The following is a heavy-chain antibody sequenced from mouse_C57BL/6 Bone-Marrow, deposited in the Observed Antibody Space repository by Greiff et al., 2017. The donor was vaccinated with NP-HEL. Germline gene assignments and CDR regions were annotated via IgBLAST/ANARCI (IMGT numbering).Heavy chain of an antibody. J-gene: IGHJ4*01. CDR3: TRSLYYGNSLTAMDY. D-gene: IGHD2-1*01. V-gene: IGHV1-15*01. Sequence: QVQLKQSGAELVRPGASVTLSCKASGYTFTDYEMHWVKQTPVHGLEWIGAIDPETGGTAYNQKFKGKAILTADKSSSTAYMELRSLTSEDSAVYYCTRSLYYGNSLTAMDYWGQGTSVTVSS. CDR1: GYTFTDYE. CDR2: IDPETGGT.